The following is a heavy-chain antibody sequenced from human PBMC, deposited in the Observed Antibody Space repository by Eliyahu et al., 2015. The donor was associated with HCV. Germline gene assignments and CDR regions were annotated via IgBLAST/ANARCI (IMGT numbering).Heavy chain of an antibody. D-gene: IGHD6-19*01. J-gene: IGHJ4*02. V-gene: IGHV3-23*01. CDR2: ISGSGHTT. CDR1: GFTFNDYA. CDR3: AKSSWYSSDFFDF. Sequence: EVQLLESGGGLVQXGGSLXLXCXGSGFTFNDYAMSWVRQAPGKGLXWVSAISGSGHTTSYANSVRGRFTISRDNSKNTLSLQLNDLKAGDTAVYYCAKSSWYSSDFFDFWGQGILVTVSS.